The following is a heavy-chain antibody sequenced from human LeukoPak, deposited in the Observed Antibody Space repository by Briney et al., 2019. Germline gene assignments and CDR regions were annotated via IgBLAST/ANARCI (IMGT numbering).Heavy chain of an antibody. V-gene: IGHV1-69*04. CDR3: ARETPYGSGSYHMDV. J-gene: IGHJ6*02. CDR2: IVPVLGIA. Sequence: GSSVKDSCKDSGGTFSSYAISWVRPAPGQGVAWMGRIVPVLGIANYAQKYEGRVTITADKSTSTAYMELNSLRSEDTAVYYCARETPYGSGSYHMDVWGQGTTVTVSS. CDR1: GGTFSSYA. D-gene: IGHD1-26*01.